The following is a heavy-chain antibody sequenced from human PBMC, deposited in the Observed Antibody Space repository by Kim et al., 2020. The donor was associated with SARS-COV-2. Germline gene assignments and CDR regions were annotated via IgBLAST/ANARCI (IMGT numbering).Heavy chain of an antibody. CDR3: ARDYSSSGDIDY. J-gene: IGHJ4*02. Sequence: NYAQKFQGRVTMTRDTSISTAYMELSRLRSDDTAVYYCARDYSSSGDIDYWGQGTLVTVSS. V-gene: IGHV1-2*02. D-gene: IGHD6-6*01.